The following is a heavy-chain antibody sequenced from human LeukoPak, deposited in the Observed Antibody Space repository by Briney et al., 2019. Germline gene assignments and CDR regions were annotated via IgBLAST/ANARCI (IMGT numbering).Heavy chain of an antibody. CDR3: ARVGGYCSSTSCYYLQYYFDY. V-gene: IGHV1-18*04. Sequence: ASVNVSCKASGYIFTSYGISGVRQAAGQGLEWMGWTSSYNGNTNYAQKLQGRVTMTTDTSTSTAYMELRSLRSDDTAVYYCARVGGYCSSTSCYYLQYYFDYWGQGTLVTVSS. CDR2: TSSYNGNT. CDR1: GYIFTSYG. D-gene: IGHD2-2*01. J-gene: IGHJ4*02.